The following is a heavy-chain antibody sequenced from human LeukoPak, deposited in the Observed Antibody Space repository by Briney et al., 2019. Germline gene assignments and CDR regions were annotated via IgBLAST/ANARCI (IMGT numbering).Heavy chain of an antibody. Sequence: ASVRVSCKASGYTFSDYYIHWVRQAPGQGLEWVGWINPKTGGTDYAQRFQGSVTMTRDTSINTAYMELNRLKFDDTAVFYCARARGLIYSDYDLFDYWGQGTLVTVSS. V-gene: IGHV1-2*02. CDR3: ARARGLIYSDYDLFDY. CDR1: GYTFSDYY. J-gene: IGHJ4*02. CDR2: INPKTGGT. D-gene: IGHD5-12*01.